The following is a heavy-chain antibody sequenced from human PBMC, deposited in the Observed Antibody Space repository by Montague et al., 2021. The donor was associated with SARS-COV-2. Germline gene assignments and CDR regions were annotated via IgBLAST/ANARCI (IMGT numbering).Heavy chain of an antibody. CDR3: ARARGRTGWFDS. D-gene: IGHD3-10*01. Sequence: SETRSLTCAVRGGSFTNYYWNWIRQSPGKGLETLGEINHSGSTNYNPSLKSRVTISVDMSKSQVSLKLTSVTAADTAIYYCARARGRTGWFDSWGQGIQVTVSS. CDR1: GGSFTNYY. CDR2: INHSGST. V-gene: IGHV4-34*01. J-gene: IGHJ5*01.